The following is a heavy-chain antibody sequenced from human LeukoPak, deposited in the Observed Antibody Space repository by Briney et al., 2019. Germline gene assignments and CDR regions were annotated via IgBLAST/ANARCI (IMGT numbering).Heavy chain of an antibody. J-gene: IGHJ6*03. D-gene: IGHD1-1*01. Sequence: PSETLSLTCSVSGASIGSYYWIWIRQPPGKGPEWLGTIYYSGNTKYNSSLKSRVSILADTSNNQFSLRLSSVTAADTAVYYCAREGLTTIGVIDVWGKGTTVTVS. CDR2: IYYSGNT. CDR3: AREGLTTIGVIDV. V-gene: IGHV4-59*01. CDR1: GASIGSYY.